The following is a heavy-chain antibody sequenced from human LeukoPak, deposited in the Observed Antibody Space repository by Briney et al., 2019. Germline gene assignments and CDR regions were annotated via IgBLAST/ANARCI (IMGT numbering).Heavy chain of an antibody. Sequence: PGGSLRLSCAASGFTFSSYWMSWVRQAPGKGLEWVANIKQDGSEKYYVDSVKGRFTISRDNAKNSLYLQMNSLRAEDTAVYYCASSQAVPYDYVWGSYRPDAFDIWGQGTMVTVSS. D-gene: IGHD3-16*02. J-gene: IGHJ3*02. CDR1: GFTFSSYW. V-gene: IGHV3-7*01. CDR2: IKQDGSEK. CDR3: ASSQAVPYDYVWGSYRPDAFDI.